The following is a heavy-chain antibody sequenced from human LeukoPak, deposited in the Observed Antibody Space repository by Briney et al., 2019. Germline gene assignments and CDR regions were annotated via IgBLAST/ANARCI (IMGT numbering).Heavy chain of an antibody. D-gene: IGHD1-26*01. V-gene: IGHV3-23*01. CDR2: INDDGTNT. CDR3: AKDYWEPPLS. J-gene: IGHJ4*02. Sequence: GGSLRLSCVVSGFTFSKYFMHWVRQAPGKGLEWVSRINDDGTNTYYADSVKGRFTISRDNSKNTLYLQMNSLRAEDTAVYYCAKDYWEPPLSWGQGTLVTVSS. CDR1: GFTFSKYF.